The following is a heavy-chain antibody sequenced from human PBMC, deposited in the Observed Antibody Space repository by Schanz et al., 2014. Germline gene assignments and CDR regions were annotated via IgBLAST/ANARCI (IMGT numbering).Heavy chain of an antibody. CDR2: ISYDGSNK. CDR3: ARVRYDILTDYYTEYYFDS. Sequence: QVQLVESGGGVVQPGRSLRLSCAASGFSFSTYAMHWVRQAPGKGLEWVAVISYDGSNKYYADSVKGRFTISRDNSKNTLYLQMNSLRAEDTAVYYCARVRYDILTDYYTEYYFDSWGQGTLVTVSS. J-gene: IGHJ4*02. V-gene: IGHV3-30*14. D-gene: IGHD3-9*01. CDR1: GFSFSTYA.